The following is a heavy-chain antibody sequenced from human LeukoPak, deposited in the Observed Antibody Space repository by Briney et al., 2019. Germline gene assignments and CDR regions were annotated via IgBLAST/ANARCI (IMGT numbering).Heavy chain of an antibody. V-gene: IGHV3-21*01. D-gene: IGHD3-16*02. CDR3: ARSNMITFGGVIVSDWFDP. CDR2: ISSSSSYV. Sequence: GGSLRLSCAASGFTFSSYSMNWVRQAPGKGLEWVSSISSSSSYVYYADSVKGRFTISRDNAKNSLYLQMNSLRAEDTAVYYCARSNMITFGGVIVSDWFDPWGQGTLVTVSS. J-gene: IGHJ5*02. CDR1: GFTFSSYS.